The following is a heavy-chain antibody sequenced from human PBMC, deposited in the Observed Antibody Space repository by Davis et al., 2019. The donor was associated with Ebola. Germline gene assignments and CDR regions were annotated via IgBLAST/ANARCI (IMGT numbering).Heavy chain of an antibody. Sequence: PGGSLRLSCKVSGGSISSSSYYWGWIRQPPGKGLEWIGSIYYSGSTYYNPSLKSRVTISVDTSKNQFSLKLSSVTAADTAVYYCARQKWVLDSSGWYTGPSSYYFDYWGQGTLVTVSS. J-gene: IGHJ4*02. CDR1: GGSISSSSYY. D-gene: IGHD6-19*01. V-gene: IGHV4-39*01. CDR3: ARQKWVLDSSGWYTGPSSYYFDY. CDR2: IYYSGST.